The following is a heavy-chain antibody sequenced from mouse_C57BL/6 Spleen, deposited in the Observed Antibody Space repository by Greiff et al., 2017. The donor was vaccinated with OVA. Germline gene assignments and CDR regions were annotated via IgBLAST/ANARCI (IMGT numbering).Heavy chain of an antibody. Sequence: QVQLQQPGAELVMPGASVKLSCKASGYTFTSYWMHWVKQRPGQGLEWIGEIDPSDSYTNYNQKFKGKSTLTVDKSSSTAYMQLSSLTSEDSAVYYCARDGSGYRGAYWGQGTLVTVSA. V-gene: IGHV1-69*01. CDR3: ARDGSGYRGAY. D-gene: IGHD3-2*02. J-gene: IGHJ3*01. CDR1: GYTFTSYW. CDR2: IDPSDSYT.